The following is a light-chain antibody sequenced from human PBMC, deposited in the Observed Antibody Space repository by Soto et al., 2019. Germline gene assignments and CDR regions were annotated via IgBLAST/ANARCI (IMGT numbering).Light chain of an antibody. J-gene: IGKJ2*01. CDR2: TMS. V-gene: IGKV3-20*01. CDR1: QTVITKY. Sequence: EMVLTQSPGTLSLSPGERATLSCSASQTVITKYLAWYQQKRGQAPRLLIYTMSTRAAGVPDRFSGSGSGTDFTLTINRLKHEDFAVNYCQHYGNSRYTFGQGTKREIK. CDR3: QHYGNSRYT.